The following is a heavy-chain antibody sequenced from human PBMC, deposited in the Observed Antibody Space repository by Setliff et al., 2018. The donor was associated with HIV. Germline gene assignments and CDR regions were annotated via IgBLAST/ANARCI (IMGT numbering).Heavy chain of an antibody. CDR2: ISSSGSTI. V-gene: IGHV3-48*03. J-gene: IGHJ5*02. D-gene: IGHD2-8*01. CDR3: ARYVWSNGPRDL. CDR1: GFTFSSYE. Sequence: GGSLRLSCAASGFTFSSYEMNWVRQAPGKGLEWVSYISSSGSTIFYTDSVKGRFTISRDNAKNSLYLQMNSLRAEDTAVYYCARYVWSNGPRDLWGQGTLVTVSS.